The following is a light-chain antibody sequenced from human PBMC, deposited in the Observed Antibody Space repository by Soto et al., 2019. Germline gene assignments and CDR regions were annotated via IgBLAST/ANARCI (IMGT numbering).Light chain of an antibody. CDR1: SSDVGAFNF. CDR3: SSYTVSRTYV. CDR2: NVY. V-gene: IGLV2-14*03. J-gene: IGLJ1*01. Sequence: QSALAQPASVSGFPGQSITISCTGTSSDVGAFNFVSWHQQHPGKAPKLMIYNVYDRPSGVSYRFSGSKYGNTASLTISGLQGEDEADYYCSSYTVSRTYVFGTGTKV.